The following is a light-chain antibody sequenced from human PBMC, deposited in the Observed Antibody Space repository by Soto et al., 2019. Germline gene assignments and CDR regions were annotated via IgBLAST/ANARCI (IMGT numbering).Light chain of an antibody. V-gene: IGKV3-20*01. CDR2: GAS. CDR1: QIVSSSY. Sequence: EIVLTQSPGTLTLSPGERSTLSCRAIQIVSSSYLAWYQHKPGQAPRLLIYGASSRATGIPDRFSGSGSGTDFTLTISRLEPEDFAVYYCQQYGSSPHTFGQGTKLEIK. CDR3: QQYGSSPHT. J-gene: IGKJ2*01.